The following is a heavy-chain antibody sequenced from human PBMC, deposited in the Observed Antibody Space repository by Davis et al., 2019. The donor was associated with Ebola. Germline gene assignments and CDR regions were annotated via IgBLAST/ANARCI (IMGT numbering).Heavy chain of an antibody. J-gene: IGHJ4*02. CDR3: AKDVTDYSSGWTSL. CDR1: GFIFNDYG. D-gene: IGHD6-19*01. V-gene: IGHV3-30*18. Sequence: GESLKISCAASGFIFNDYGMHWVRQAPGKGLEWVAVIAYDGSNKYYADSVKGRFTISRDNYKKTLFLQMSSLRAEDTAVYYCAKDVTDYSSGWTSLWGQGTLVTVSS. CDR2: IAYDGSNK.